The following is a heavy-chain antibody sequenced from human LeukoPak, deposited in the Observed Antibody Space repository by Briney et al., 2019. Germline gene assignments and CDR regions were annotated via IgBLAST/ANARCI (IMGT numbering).Heavy chain of an antibody. CDR1: GYIFTNYY. J-gene: IGHJ4*02. CDR2: INTGGGST. D-gene: IGHD5-12*01. CDR3: ARDVFLSGSLSPIDY. Sequence: ASVKVSCKASGYIFTNYYMHWVRQAPGQGLEWMGVINTGGGSTSSAQKFQGRVTMTRDTSTSTVYMELSSLRSEDTALYYCARDVFLSGSLSPIDYWGQGTLVTVSS. V-gene: IGHV1-46*01.